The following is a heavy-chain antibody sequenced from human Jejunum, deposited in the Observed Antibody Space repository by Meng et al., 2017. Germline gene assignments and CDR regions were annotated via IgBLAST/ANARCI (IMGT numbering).Heavy chain of an antibody. D-gene: IGHD4-17*01. J-gene: IGHJ4*02. CDR2: IYYSGST. V-gene: IGHV4-34*01. CDR3: ARTYADYPSYYFDY. Sequence: QVQLQQWGAGLLKPSETLSPTCAVYGGSFSGYYWTWIRQPPGKGLEWIGYIYYSGSTYYNPSLKSRVTISVDTSKNQFSLKLSSVTAADTTVYYCARTYADYPSYYFDYWGQGTLVTVSS. CDR1: GGSFSGYY.